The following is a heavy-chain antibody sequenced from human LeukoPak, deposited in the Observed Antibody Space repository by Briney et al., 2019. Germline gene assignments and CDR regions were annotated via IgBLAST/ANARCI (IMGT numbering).Heavy chain of an antibody. J-gene: IGHJ6*02. CDR3: ARDPSYYGSGNPKDYYGMDV. CDR1: GGSISSSSYY. V-gene: IGHV4-39*07. D-gene: IGHD3-10*01. CDR2: IYYSGST. Sequence: PSETLSLTCTVSGGSISSSSYYWGWIRQPPGKGLEWIGSIYYSGSTYYNPSLKSRVTISVDTSKNQFSLKLSSVTAADTAVYYCARDPSYYGSGNPKDYYGMDVWGQGTTVTVSS.